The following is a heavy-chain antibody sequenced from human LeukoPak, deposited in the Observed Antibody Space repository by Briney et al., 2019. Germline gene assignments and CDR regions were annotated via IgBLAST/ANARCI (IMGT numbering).Heavy chain of an antibody. D-gene: IGHD2/OR15-2a*01. V-gene: IGHV3-23*01. CDR2: FSGSGGST. CDR1: GFTFSSYA. CDR3: ATSGLSRFGF. J-gene: IGHJ4*02. Sequence: GGSLRLSCAASGFTFSSYAMSWVRQAPGKELEWVSAFSGSGGSTYYADSVKGRFTISRDNSKNTLYLQMNNLRAEDTAVYYCATSGLSRFGFWGQGTLVTVSS.